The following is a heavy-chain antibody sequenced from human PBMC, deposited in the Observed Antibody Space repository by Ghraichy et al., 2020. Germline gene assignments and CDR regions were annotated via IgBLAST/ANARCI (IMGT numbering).Heavy chain of an antibody. CDR3: VKDRSSGDHKVDY. D-gene: IGHD2-15*01. J-gene: IGHJ4*02. Sequence: GESLNISCVASGFSFSTYAMSWVRQAPGKGLEWVSVVSGSGGTTYYADSVKGRFTTSRDNAKNTVFLQMNSLRAEDTAVYYCVKDRSSGDHKVDYWGQGILVTASS. V-gene: IGHV3-23*01. CDR2: VSGSGGTT. CDR1: GFSFSTYA.